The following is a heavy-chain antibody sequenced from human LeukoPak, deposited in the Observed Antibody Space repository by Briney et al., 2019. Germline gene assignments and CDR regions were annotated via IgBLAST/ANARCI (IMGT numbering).Heavy chain of an antibody. V-gene: IGHV3-21*01. J-gene: IGHJ3*02. CDR1: EFTFSTYT. CDR2: IISGSSYT. D-gene: IGHD6-13*01. CDR3: ARALIAAAGTGAFDI. Sequence: GGSLRLSCAASEFTFSTYTMNWVRQAPGKGLEWVSSIISGSSYTFYADSVKGRFTISRGSAKNSLYLQMNSLRAEDTALYYCARALIAAAGTGAFDIWGQGTKVTVSS.